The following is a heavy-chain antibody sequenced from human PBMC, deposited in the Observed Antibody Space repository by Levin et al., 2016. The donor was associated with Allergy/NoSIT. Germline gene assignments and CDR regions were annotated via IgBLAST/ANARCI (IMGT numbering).Heavy chain of an antibody. D-gene: IGHD3-10*01. CDR2: IWYDGSNK. V-gene: IGHV3-33*01. CDR3: AREDRGITMVRGVILGFDY. J-gene: IGHJ4*02. Sequence: GGSLRLSCAASGFTFSSYGMHWVRQAPGKGLEWVAVIWYDGSNKYYADSVKGRFTISRDNSKNTLYLQMNSLRAEDTAVYYCAREDRGITMVRGVILGFDYWGQGTLVTVSS. CDR1: GFTFSSYG.